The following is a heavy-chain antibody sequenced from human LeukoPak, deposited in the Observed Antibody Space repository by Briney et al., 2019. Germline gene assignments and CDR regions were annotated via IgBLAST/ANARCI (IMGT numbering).Heavy chain of an antibody. J-gene: IGHJ4*02. Sequence: PSQTLSLTCAISGDSVSSNSAAWNWIRQSPSRGLEWLGRTYYRSKWYNDYAVSVKSRITINPDTSKNQFSLQLNSVTPKDTAVYYCARDTYYDFWSGSYFDYWGQGTLVTVCS. CDR3: ARDTYYDFWSGSYFDY. CDR2: TYYRSKWYN. V-gene: IGHV6-1*01. CDR1: GDSVSSNSAA. D-gene: IGHD3-3*01.